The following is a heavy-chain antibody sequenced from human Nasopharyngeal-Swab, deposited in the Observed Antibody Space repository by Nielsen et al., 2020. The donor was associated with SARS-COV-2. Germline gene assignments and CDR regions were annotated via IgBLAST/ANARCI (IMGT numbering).Heavy chain of an antibody. CDR2: ISAYNGNT. D-gene: IGHD3-3*01. CDR1: GYTFTSYG. Sequence: ASVKVSCKASGYTFTSYGISWVRQAPGQGLEWMGWISAYNGNTNYAQKLQGRVTMTTDTSTSTAYMELRSLRSADTAVYYCARDDSSNYDFWSGYYTSFDYWGQGTQVTVAS. V-gene: IGHV1-18*01. CDR3: ARDDSSNYDFWSGYYTSFDY. J-gene: IGHJ4*02.